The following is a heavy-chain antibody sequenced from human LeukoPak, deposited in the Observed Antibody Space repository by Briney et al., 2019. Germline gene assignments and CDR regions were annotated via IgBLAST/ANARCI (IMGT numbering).Heavy chain of an antibody. CDR1: GFTFSSYA. J-gene: IGHJ4*02. V-gene: IGHV3-23*01. CDR2: ISGSGGNT. CDR3: AKEAVDYDILTGYYTTGYFDY. Sequence: GGPLRLSCAASGFTFSSYAMSWVRQAPGKGLEWVSGISGSGGNTYYADSVKGRFTISRDNSKNTLYLQMRSLRAEDTAVYYCAKEAVDYDILTGYYTTGYFDYWGQGTLVTVSS. D-gene: IGHD3-9*01.